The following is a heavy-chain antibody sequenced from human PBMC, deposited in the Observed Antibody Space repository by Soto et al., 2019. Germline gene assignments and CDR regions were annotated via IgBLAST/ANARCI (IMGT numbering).Heavy chain of an antibody. CDR2: ISGSGGST. V-gene: IGHV3-23*01. CDR3: AKGGGYYLVSYYYGMDV. D-gene: IGHD3-10*01. Sequence: GGSLRLSCAASGFTFSSYVMSWVRQAPGKGLEWVSAISGSGGSTYYADSVKGRFTISRDNSKNTLYLQMNSLRAEDTAVYYCAKGGGYYLVSYYYGMDVWGQGTTVTVSS. J-gene: IGHJ6*02. CDR1: GFTFSSYV.